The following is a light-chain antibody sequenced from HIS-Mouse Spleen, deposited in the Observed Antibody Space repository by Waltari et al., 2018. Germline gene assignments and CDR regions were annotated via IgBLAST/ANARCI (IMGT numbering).Light chain of an antibody. Sequence: SYELPQPPSVSVSPGQTARLTCSGDALPKKYAYWYQQKSGQAPVLVIYQDSKRPSGIPERFSGASSGTMATLTISGAQVEDEADYYCYSTDSSGNHRVFGGGTKLTVL. J-gene: IGLJ2*01. CDR2: QDS. CDR1: ALPKKY. V-gene: IGLV3-10*01. CDR3: YSTDSSGNHRV.